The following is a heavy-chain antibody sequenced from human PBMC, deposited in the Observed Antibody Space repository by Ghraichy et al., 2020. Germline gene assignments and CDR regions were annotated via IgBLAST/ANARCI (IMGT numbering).Heavy chain of an antibody. Sequence: SETLSLTCTVSGGSISSYYWSWIRQPPGKGLEWIGYIYYSGSTNYNPSLKSRVTISVDTSKNQFSLKLSSVTAADTAVYYCARGWYYGSGSYYRSNYYYYYGMDVWGQGTTVTVSS. CDR2: IYYSGST. D-gene: IGHD3-10*01. CDR1: GGSISSYY. CDR3: ARGWYYGSGSYYRSNYYYYYGMDV. J-gene: IGHJ6*02. V-gene: IGHV4-59*01.